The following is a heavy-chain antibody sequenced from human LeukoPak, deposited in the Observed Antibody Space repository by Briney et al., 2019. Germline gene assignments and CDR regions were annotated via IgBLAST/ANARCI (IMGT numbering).Heavy chain of an antibody. V-gene: IGHV1-2*02. CDR2: INPNSGGT. Sequence: ASVKVSCKASGYTFTGYYMHWVRQAPGQGLEWMGWINPNSGGTNYAQKFQGGVTMTRDTSISTAYMELSRLRSDDTAVYYCARGYSSSWSFDYWGQGTLVTVSS. CDR1: GYTFTGYY. J-gene: IGHJ4*02. CDR3: ARGYSSSWSFDY. D-gene: IGHD6-13*01.